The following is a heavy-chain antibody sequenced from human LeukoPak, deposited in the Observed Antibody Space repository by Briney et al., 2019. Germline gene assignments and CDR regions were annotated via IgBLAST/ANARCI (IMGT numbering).Heavy chain of an antibody. V-gene: IGHV3-15*01. CDR3: ASDVPENAAQIDY. CDR1: GFTFTNAW. Sequence: PGGSLRLSYAASGFTFTNAWMSWVRQAPGKGLELVGRIRSKSDGGTTDYAAPVKGRFTISRDDSTNTLYLQMTSLKTDDTALYYCASDVPENAAQIDYWGQGTLVTVSS. CDR2: IRSKSDGGTT. D-gene: IGHD2-15*01. J-gene: IGHJ4*02.